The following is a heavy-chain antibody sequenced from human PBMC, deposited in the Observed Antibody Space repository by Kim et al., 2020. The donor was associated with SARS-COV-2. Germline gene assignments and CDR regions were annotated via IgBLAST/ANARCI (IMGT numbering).Heavy chain of an antibody. Sequence: YADSVKGRFTISRDNAKNTLYLQMNSLRAEDTAVYYCARFGSWYYYGLDVWGQGTTVTVSS. CDR3: ARFGSWYYYGLDV. V-gene: IGHV3-74*01. J-gene: IGHJ6*02. D-gene: IGHD6-13*01.